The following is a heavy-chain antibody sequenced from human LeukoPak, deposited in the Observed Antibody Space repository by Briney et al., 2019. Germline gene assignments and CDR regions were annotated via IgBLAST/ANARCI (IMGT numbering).Heavy chain of an antibody. Sequence: SETLSLTCAVSGYSISSGYYWGWIRQPPGEGLEWIGSIHHSGNSYYNPSLKSRVTISLDTSKNQFSLKLSSVTAADTASYYCARVKYYSSGYYIGEFYFDYWGQGTLVTVSS. D-gene: IGHD3-22*01. CDR1: GYSISSGYY. CDR2: IHHSGNS. CDR3: ARVKYYSSGYYIGEFYFDY. V-gene: IGHV4-38-2*01. J-gene: IGHJ4*02.